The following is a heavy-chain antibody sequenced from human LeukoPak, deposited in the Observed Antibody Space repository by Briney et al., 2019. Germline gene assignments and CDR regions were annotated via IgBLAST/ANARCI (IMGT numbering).Heavy chain of an antibody. J-gene: IGHJ4*02. CDR3: AKEGYGSGNLFQS. CDR1: GFTFDNYA. V-gene: IGHV3-9*01. Sequence: GGSLRLSCAASGFTFDNYAMHWVRQVPGKGLEWVSGMSWNSKSIGYADSAKGRFTISRDNAKKSLYLEMNSLRAEDTAVYYCAKEGYGSGNLFQSWGQGILVTVSS. CDR2: MSWNSKSI. D-gene: IGHD3-10*01.